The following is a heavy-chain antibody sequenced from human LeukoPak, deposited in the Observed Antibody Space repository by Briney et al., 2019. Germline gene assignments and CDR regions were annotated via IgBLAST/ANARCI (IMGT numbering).Heavy chain of an antibody. CDR2: INPNSGGT. J-gene: IGHJ5*02. CDR3: ARDPYSSGWYGYWFDP. D-gene: IGHD6-19*01. Sequence: ASVKVSCKASGYTFTGYYINWIRQAPGQGLEWMGWINPNSGGTDYAHNFQGRVTMTRDTSISTAYMELSRLRSDDTAVYYCARDPYSSGWYGYWFDPWGQGTLVTVSS. CDR1: GYTFTGYY. V-gene: IGHV1-2*02.